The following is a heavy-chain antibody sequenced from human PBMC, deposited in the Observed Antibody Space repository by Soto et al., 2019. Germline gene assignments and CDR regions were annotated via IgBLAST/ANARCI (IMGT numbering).Heavy chain of an antibody. CDR1: GFTFSSYA. J-gene: IGHJ4*02. CDR3: ASSSSITMIVVVRAPDSLIDY. Sequence: QVQLVESGGGVVQPGRSLRLSCAASGFTFSSYAMHWVRQAPGKGLEWVAVISYDGSNKYYADSVKGRFTISRDNSKNTLYLQMNSLRAEDTAVYYCASSSSITMIVVVRAPDSLIDYWGQGPLVTVSS. CDR2: ISYDGSNK. D-gene: IGHD3-22*01. V-gene: IGHV3-30-3*01.